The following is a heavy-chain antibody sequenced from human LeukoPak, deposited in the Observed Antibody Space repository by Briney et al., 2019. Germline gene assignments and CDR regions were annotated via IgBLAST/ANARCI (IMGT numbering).Heavy chain of an antibody. J-gene: IGHJ4*02. Sequence: GRSLRLSCAASGFTFSSYAMSWVRQAPGKGLEWVSTISGNAVNTYYADSVKGRFTISRDNSRNTLYLQINSLSPEDTAVYYCAASTSGWGQGTLVTVSS. D-gene: IGHD1-26*01. CDR2: ISGNAVNT. V-gene: IGHV3-23*01. CDR3: AASTSG. CDR1: GFTFSSYA.